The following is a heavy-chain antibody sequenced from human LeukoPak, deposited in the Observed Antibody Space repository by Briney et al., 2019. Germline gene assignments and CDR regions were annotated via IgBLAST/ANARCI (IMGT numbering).Heavy chain of an antibody. V-gene: IGHV1-2*02. CDR2: INPNSGGT. CDR3: ARDAFGSGSVDY. D-gene: IGHD3-10*01. J-gene: IGHJ4*02. CDR1: GYTFTGYY. Sequence: GASVKVSCKASGYTFTGYYMHWVRQAPGQGLEWMGWINPNSGGTNYAQKLQGRVIMTTDTSTSTAYMELRSLRSDDTAVYYCARDAFGSGSVDYWGQETLLTVSS.